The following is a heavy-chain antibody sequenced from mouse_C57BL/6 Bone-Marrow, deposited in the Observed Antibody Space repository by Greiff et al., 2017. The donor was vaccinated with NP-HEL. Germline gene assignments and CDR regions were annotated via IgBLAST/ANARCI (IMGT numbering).Heavy chain of an antibody. CDR3: ARWGYSLYAMDY. CDR1: GYTFTDYN. CDR2: INPNNGGT. V-gene: IGHV1-18*01. J-gene: IGHJ4*01. Sequence: EVQLVESGPELVKPGASVKIPCKASGYTFTDYNMDWVKQSHGKSLEWIGDINPNNGGTIYNQKFKGKATLTVDKSSSTAYMELRSLTSEDTAVYYCARWGYSLYAMDYWGQGTSVTVSS.